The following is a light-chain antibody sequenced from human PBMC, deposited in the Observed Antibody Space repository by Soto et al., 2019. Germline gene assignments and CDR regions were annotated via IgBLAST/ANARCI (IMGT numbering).Light chain of an antibody. CDR1: QSFSSTY. Sequence: VLRQSLVTLSQSPGERATXSCRASQSFSSTYLAWYQQKPGQAPRLLIYDASKRATGIPGRFSGSGSGTDFTLTISSLQPDDFATYYCVQYNRSPWTFGQGPKV. CDR2: DAS. J-gene: IGKJ1*01. V-gene: IGKV3-20*01. CDR3: VQYNRSPWT.